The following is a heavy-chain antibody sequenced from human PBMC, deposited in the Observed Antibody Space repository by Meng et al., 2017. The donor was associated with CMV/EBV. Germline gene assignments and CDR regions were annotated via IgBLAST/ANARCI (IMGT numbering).Heavy chain of an antibody. CDR1: GGSVSSGSYY. CDR3: ARCTNYFDP. D-gene: IGHD4/OR15-4a*01. CDR2: IYHSGST. Sequence: QVQLQESGPGLVKPSETLSLTCSVSGGSVSSGSYYWTWIRQPPGKGLEWIGYIYHSGSTNYNPSLKIRVTISVDASRDQFSLRLSSVTAADTAVYYCARCTNYFDPWGQGTLVTVSS. V-gene: IGHV4-61*01. J-gene: IGHJ5*02.